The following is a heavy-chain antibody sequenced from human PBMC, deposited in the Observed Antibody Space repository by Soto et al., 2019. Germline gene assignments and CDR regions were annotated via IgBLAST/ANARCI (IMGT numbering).Heavy chain of an antibody. CDR3: AKDWGYSGSFNGGYYFDH. V-gene: IGHV4-59*01. CDR2: IYYSGST. Sequence: SETLSLTCTVSGGSISSYYWSWIRQPPGKGLEWIGYIYYSGSTNYNPSLKSRVTISVDTSKNQFSLKLSSVTAADTALYYCAKDWGYSGSFNGGYYFDHWGQGTLVTVSS. J-gene: IGHJ4*02. CDR1: GGSISSYY. D-gene: IGHD1-26*01.